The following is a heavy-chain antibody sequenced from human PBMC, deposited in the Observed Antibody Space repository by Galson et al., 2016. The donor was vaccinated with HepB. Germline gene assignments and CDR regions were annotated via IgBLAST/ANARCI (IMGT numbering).Heavy chain of an antibody. J-gene: IGHJ4*02. Sequence: SLRLSCAVSGFSFSNYGMHWVRQAPGQGLEWVAVIRYDGSDEYYADSVKGRFTISRDNSKNTLYLQMNSLRAEDTAVYYCAKKGDSGGYSDCWGQGTLLTVSS. CDR2: IRYDGSDE. D-gene: IGHD6-19*01. V-gene: IGHV3-33*06. CDR3: AKKGDSGGYSDC. CDR1: GFSFSNYG.